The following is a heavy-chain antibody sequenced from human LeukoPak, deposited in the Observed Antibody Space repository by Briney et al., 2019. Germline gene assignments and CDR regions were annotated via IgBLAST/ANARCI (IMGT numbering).Heavy chain of an antibody. CDR1: GGTFSSYA. D-gene: IGHD2/OR15-2a*01. CDR3: ATFYLRGGDAFDI. V-gene: IGHV1-69*04. Sequence: SVKVSCKASGGTFSSYAISWVRQAPGQGLEWMGRIIPILGIANYAQKFQGRVTMTEDTSTDTAYMELSSLRSEDTAVYYCATFYLRGGDAFDIWGQGTMVTVSS. CDR2: IIPILGIA. J-gene: IGHJ3*02.